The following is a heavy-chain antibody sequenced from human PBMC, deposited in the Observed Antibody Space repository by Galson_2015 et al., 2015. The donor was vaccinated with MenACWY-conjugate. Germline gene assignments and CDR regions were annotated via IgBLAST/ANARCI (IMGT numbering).Heavy chain of an antibody. CDR3: ARGPVAGTGLVDY. V-gene: IGHV3-64*01. Sequence: SLRLSCAASGFTFSSYAMHWVRQAPGKGLEYVSAISSNGGSTYYANSVKGRFTISRDNSKNTLYLQMGSLRAEDMAVYYCARGPVAGTGLVDYWGQGTLVTVSS. D-gene: IGHD6-19*01. CDR1: GFTFSSYA. J-gene: IGHJ4*02. CDR2: ISSNGGST.